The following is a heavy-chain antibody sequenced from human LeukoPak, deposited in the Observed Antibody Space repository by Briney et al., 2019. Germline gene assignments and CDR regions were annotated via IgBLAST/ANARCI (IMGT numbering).Heavy chain of an antibody. J-gene: IGHJ4*02. Sequence: PSETLSLTCAVSGYSISSGYYWGWIRRPPGKGLEGIGSIYHSGSTYYNPSLKRRVPISVDTSKNQFSLKLTSVTAAYTAVYYCARTSDFYGDYANVGLDYWGQGTLVTVSS. CDR3: ARTSDFYGDYANVGLDY. D-gene: IGHD4-17*01. CDR1: GYSISSGYY. V-gene: IGHV4-38-2*01. CDR2: IYHSGST.